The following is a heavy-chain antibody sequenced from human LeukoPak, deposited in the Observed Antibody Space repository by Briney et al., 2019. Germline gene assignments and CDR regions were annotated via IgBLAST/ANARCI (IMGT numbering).Heavy chain of an antibody. V-gene: IGHV4-59*05. CDR2: IYYSGST. CDR3: ARMSFVAAASFDY. Sequence: PSETLSPTCTVSGGSISSYYWSWIRQPPGKGLEWIGSIYYSGSTYYNPSLKSRVTISVDTSKNQFSLKLSSVTAADTAVYYCARMSFVAAASFDYWGQGTLVTVSS. CDR1: GGSISSYY. J-gene: IGHJ4*02. D-gene: IGHD6-13*01.